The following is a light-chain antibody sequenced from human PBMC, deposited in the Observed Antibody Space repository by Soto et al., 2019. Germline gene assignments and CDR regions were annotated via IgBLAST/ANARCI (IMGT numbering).Light chain of an antibody. CDR2: DAS. Sequence: DIQMTQSPSTLSAVVGDRVTITCRASQSIGRWLAWYQQKPGKAPXLLXYDASSLESGVPSRFSGSGSGTEFTLTISSLQPDDFATYYGQQYNTYSPERTFGQGTKVDNK. J-gene: IGKJ1*01. V-gene: IGKV1-5*01. CDR3: QQYNTYSPERT. CDR1: QSIGRW.